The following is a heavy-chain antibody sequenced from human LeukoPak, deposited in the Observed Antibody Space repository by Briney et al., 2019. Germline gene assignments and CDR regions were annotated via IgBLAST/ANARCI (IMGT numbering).Heavy chain of an antibody. D-gene: IGHD6-13*01. J-gene: IGHJ4*02. CDR3: ARDPGSSSFDY. Sequence: GGSLRLSCVASGFTFSSFWMSWVRQAPGKGLEFVANIDQDGSVRNYVDSVKGRFIISRDNAKNSLYLQMDSLRAEDTAVYFCARDPGSSSFDYWGLGTQVTVSS. V-gene: IGHV3-7*01. CDR1: GFTFSSFW. CDR2: IDQDGSVR.